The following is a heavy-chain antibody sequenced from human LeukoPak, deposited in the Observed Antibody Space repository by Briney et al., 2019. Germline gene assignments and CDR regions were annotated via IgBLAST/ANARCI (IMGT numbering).Heavy chain of an antibody. J-gene: IGHJ4*02. V-gene: IGHV5-51*01. D-gene: IGHD3-22*01. Sequence: GESLKISCKGSGYSFTSYWIGWVRQMPGKGLEWMGIIYPGDSDTRYSPSFQGQVTISADKSISTAYLQWSSLKASDTAMYYCAGHSPQYYDSSGYCDWGQGTLVTVSS. CDR3: AGHSPQYYDSSGYCD. CDR1: GYSFTSYW. CDR2: IYPGDSDT.